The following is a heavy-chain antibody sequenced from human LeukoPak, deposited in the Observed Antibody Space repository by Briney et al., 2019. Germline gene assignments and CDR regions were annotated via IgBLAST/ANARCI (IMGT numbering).Heavy chain of an antibody. CDR2: INPNSGGT. D-gene: IGHD2-15*01. Sequence: GASVKVSCKASGYTFTGYYMHWVRQAPGQGLEWMGWINPNSGGTNYAQKFQGRVTMTRDTSISTAYMELSRLRSDDTAVYYCARGGGGYCSGGSCYSYYYYYYMDVWGKGTTVTISS. CDR1: GYTFTGYY. CDR3: ARGGGGYCSGGSCYSYYYYYYMDV. J-gene: IGHJ6*03. V-gene: IGHV1-2*02.